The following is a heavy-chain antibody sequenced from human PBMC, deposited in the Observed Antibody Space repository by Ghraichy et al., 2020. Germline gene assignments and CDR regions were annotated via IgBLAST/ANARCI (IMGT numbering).Heavy chain of an antibody. V-gene: IGHV5-51*01. CDR1: GYSFTSYW. CDR2: IYPGDSDT. CDR3: ARREDIVVVPAASEFMTTVTTAFDY. Sequence: GESLNISCKGSGYSFTSYWIGWVRQMPGKGLEWMGIIYPGDSDTRYSPSFQGPVSLSADKSISTAYLQCSSLKASDTAIYYCARREDIVVVPAASEFMTTVTTAFDYWGQGTLVTVSS. D-gene: IGHD2-2*01. J-gene: IGHJ4*02.